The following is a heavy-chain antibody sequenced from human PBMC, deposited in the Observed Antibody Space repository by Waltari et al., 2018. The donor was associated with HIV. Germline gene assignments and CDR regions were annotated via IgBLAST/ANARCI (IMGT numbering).Heavy chain of an antibody. J-gene: IGHJ4*02. CDR2: IYYSGST. CDR3: ARGRREERYFDY. V-gene: IGHV4-59*01. D-gene: IGHD1-26*01. Sequence: QVQLQESGPGLVKPSETLSLTCTVSGGSISSYYWSWIRQPPGKGLEWIGYIYYSGSTNYNPSLKSRVTISVDTSKNQFSLKLSSGTAADTAVYYCARGRREERYFDYWGQGTLVTVSS. CDR1: GGSISSYY.